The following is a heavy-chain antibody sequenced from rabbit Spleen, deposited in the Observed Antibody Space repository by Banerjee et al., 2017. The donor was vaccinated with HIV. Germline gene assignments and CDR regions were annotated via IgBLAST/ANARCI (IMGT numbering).Heavy chain of an antibody. CDR3: VRDRANIGGDYGPYYFDL. Sequence: QSLEESGGGLVQPGGSLKLSCKASGFDFSSYGVSWVRQSPGKGLKWIACINTWSNRPVYASWVNGRFTISSHNAQNTLYLQLNSLTAADTATYFCVRDRANIGGDYGPYYFDLWGPGTLVTV. V-gene: IGHV1S7*01. CDR1: GFDFSSYG. CDR2: INTWSNRP. D-gene: IGHD2-1*01. J-gene: IGHJ4*01.